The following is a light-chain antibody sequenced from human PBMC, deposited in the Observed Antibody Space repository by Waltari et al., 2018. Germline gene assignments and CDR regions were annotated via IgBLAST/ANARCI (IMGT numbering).Light chain of an antibody. CDR1: QSVLYSSSNKNY. J-gene: IGKJ1*01. V-gene: IGKV4-1*01. Sequence: DIVMTQSPDSLAVSLGERATINCKSSQSVLYSSSNKNYLAWYQQKPGQPPKLLIYWASTRESRVPDRFSGSGSGTDFTLIISSLQAEDVAVYYCQQYYSSLWTFGQGTKVEIK. CDR2: WAS. CDR3: QQYYSSLWT.